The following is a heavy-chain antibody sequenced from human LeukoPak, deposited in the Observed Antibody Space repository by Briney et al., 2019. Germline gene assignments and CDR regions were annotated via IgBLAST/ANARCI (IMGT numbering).Heavy chain of an antibody. CDR1: GFTFSNAW. Sequence: GGSLRLSCAASGFTFSNAWMSWVRQAPGKGLEWVGRIKSKTDGGTTDYAAPVKGRFTISRDDSKNTLYLQMNSLRAEDTAVYYCAVVPAATTLGQILWGQGTTVTVSS. CDR3: AVVPAATTLGQIL. CDR2: IKSKTDGGTT. D-gene: IGHD2-2*01. V-gene: IGHV3-15*01. J-gene: IGHJ6*02.